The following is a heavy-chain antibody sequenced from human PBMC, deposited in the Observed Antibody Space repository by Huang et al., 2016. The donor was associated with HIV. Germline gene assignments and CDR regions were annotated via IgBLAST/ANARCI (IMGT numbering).Heavy chain of an antibody. D-gene: IGHD2-2*01. Sequence: QVRLDQWGAGLLKPSEPLTLTCAVYGDSLSGFFWRWIRQSPGRGLEWIGAITQSGRTYYTPHLKSGVTIAIDTSKKQFYLKLKSVTADDTSTYYCARGRGTSWSFFDTWGQGSFVTVSS. CDR2: ITQSGRT. V-gene: IGHV4-34*01. CDR1: GDSLSGFF. CDR3: ARGRGTSWSFFDT. J-gene: IGHJ5*02.